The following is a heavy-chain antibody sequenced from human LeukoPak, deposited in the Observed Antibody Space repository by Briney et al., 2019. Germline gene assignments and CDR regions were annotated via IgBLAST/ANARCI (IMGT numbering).Heavy chain of an antibody. Sequence: ASVKVSCKVSGYTLNEVSMHWVRQAPGKGLEWVGTFDPEDGEAVYSQNFRGRVTMTEDTSTDTAYLELSGLRSEDTAVYYCATDTSTWPADFWGQGTLVTVSS. V-gene: IGHV1-24*01. J-gene: IGHJ4*02. D-gene: IGHD2-2*01. CDR2: FDPEDGEA. CDR1: GYTLNEVS. CDR3: ATDTSTWPADF.